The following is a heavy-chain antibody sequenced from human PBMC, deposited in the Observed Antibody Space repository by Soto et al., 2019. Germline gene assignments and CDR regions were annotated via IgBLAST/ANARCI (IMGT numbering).Heavy chain of an antibody. CDR3: ARSGVTGIVIPSHWFDP. D-gene: IGHD2-21*02. Sequence: PSETLSLTCTVSGDSIGGVGYWSWIRQFPGRGLAWIGCISSSGSTYYNPALNNRISLSLDTSQNQFSLKLLSVTAVDTAIYYCARSGVTGIVIPSHWFDPWGQGTLVTVSS. CDR2: ISSSGST. CDR1: GDSIGGVGY. V-gene: IGHV4-31*03. J-gene: IGHJ5*02.